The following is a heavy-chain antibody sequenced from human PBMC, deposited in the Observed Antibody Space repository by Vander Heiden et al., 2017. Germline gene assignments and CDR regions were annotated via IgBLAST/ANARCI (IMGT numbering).Heavy chain of an antibody. V-gene: IGHV1-2*02. CDR2: INANTGVT. CDR1: GYSFSDYY. Sequence: QVQLMQSGAEVMMPGASLKVSCKASGYSFSDYYIYWMRRAPGQRLECMGWINANTGVTNYAQNFQGRVTMTRDTSISTAYMELSSVTSDDTAIYYCARALYSRHYFDMWGQGTIVTVSS. J-gene: IGHJ3*02. CDR3: ARALYSRHYFDM. D-gene: IGHD6-13*01.